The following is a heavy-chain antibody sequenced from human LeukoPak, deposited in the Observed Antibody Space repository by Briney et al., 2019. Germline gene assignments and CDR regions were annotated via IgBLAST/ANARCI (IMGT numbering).Heavy chain of an antibody. CDR3: ARVCGYNYYYYYMDV. D-gene: IGHD5-12*01. CDR1: GGSFSGYY. J-gene: IGHJ6*03. V-gene: IGHV4-34*01. Sequence: SETLSLTCAVYGGSFSGYYWSWIRQPPGKGLEWIGEINHSGSTNYNPSLKSRVTISVDTSKNQFSLKLSSVTAADTAVYYCARVCGYNYYYYYMDVWGKGTTVTVSS. CDR2: INHSGST.